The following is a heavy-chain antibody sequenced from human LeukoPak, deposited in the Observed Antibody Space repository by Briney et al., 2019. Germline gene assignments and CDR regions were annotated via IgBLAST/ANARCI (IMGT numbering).Heavy chain of an antibody. CDR3: AKSRVDGAFDI. Sequence: GGSLRLSCAASGFTFSSYSMNWVRQAPGKGLEWVSSISSSSSYIYYADSVKGRFTISRDNSKNTLYLQMNSLRAEDTAVYYCAKSRVDGAFDIWGQGTMVTVSS. CDR2: ISSSSSYI. V-gene: IGHV3-21*04. CDR1: GFTFSSYS. J-gene: IGHJ3*02. D-gene: IGHD5-24*01.